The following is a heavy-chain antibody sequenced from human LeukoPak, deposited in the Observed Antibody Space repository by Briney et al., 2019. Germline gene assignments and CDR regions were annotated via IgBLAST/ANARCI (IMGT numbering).Heavy chain of an antibody. CDR1: GFPFSRYW. V-gene: IGHV3-7*01. Sequence: GALRLSCAASGFPFSRYWMTWVRQAPGKGLEWVANIKYDGSEKFYVGSVRGRFTISRDNTNNSLHLQMNSLRAEDTAIYYCAGDPTYDSGSPLGYGGQGTLVAVSS. CDR2: IKYDGSEK. D-gene: IGHD3-10*01. J-gene: IGHJ4*02. CDR3: AGDPTYDSGSPLGY.